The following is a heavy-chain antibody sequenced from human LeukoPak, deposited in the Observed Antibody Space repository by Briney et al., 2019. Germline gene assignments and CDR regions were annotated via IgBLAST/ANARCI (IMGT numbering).Heavy chain of an antibody. CDR3: VRDLRTDYAFDS. CDR1: GFIFDDYG. CDR2: INWDGYST. J-gene: IGHJ4*02. Sequence: PGGSLRLSCAASGFIFDDYGMTWVRHGPGKGLEWVSGINWDGYSTGYADSVRGRFTISRDNAKSTLYLQMNRLRPEDTALYYCVRDLRTDYAFDSWGQGTLVTVSS. V-gene: IGHV3-20*04. D-gene: IGHD4/OR15-4a*01.